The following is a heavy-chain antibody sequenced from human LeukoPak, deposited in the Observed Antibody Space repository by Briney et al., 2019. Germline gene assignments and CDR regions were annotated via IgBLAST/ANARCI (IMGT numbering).Heavy chain of an antibody. CDR1: GFTFSSYW. V-gene: IGHV3-7*01. J-gene: IGHJ5*02. D-gene: IGHD3-10*02. Sequence: GGSLRLSCAASGFTFSSYWMSWVRQAPGKGLEWVANIKQDGSEKYYADSVKGRFTISRDNAKNSLYLQMNSRRAEDTAVYLCASLPGSGSYLPSYNLFVPWGQGTRVTVSS. CDR2: IKQDGSEK. CDR3: ASLPGSGSYLPSYNLFVP.